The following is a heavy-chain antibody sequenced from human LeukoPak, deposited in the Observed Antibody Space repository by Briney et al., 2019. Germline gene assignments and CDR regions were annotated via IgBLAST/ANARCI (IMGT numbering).Heavy chain of an antibody. CDR2: IWYDGSNK. CDR3: ARAGYCSSTACLDY. Sequence: PGRSLKLSCAASGFTFSSYGMHWVRQAPGKGLEWVAVIWYDGSNKYYADSVKGRFNISRDNSKNTLYLQMNSLRVEDTAVYYCARAGYCSSTACLDYWGQGTLVTVSS. V-gene: IGHV3-33*01. J-gene: IGHJ4*02. D-gene: IGHD2-2*01. CDR1: GFTFSSYG.